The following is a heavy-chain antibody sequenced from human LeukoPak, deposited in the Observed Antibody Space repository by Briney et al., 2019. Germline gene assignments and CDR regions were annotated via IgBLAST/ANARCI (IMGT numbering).Heavy chain of an antibody. V-gene: IGHV3-23*01. CDR2: ITRSDNNT. CDR3: AKDRSYSSSWYDMNV. D-gene: IGHD6-13*01. Sequence: PGGSLRLPCADSGFTFSNYAMSWVRQAPGKGLEWVSAITRSDNNTYYADSVKGRFTISRDNSKNTLYLQMNSLRAEDTAIYYCAKDRSYSSSWYDMNVWGQGTTVTVSS. CDR1: GFTFSNYA. J-gene: IGHJ6*02.